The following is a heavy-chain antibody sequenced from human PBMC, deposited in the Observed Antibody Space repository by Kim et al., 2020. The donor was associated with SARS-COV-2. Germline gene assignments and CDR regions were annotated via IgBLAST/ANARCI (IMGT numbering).Heavy chain of an antibody. CDR2: IYYSGST. CDR1: GGSISSYY. J-gene: IGHJ4*02. CDR3: ARSWAAVGWLQYYYFDY. V-gene: IGHV4-59*13. D-gene: IGHD5-12*01. Sequence: SETLSLTCTVSGGSISSYYWSWIRQPPGKGLEWIGYIYYSGSTNYNPSLKSRVTISVDTSKNQFSLKLSSVTAADTAVYYCARSWAAVGWLQYYYFDYWGQGTLVTVSS.